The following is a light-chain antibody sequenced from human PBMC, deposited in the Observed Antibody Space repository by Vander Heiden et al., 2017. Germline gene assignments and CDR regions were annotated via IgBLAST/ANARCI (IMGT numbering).Light chain of an antibody. V-gene: IGKV4-1*01. CDR1: QSVLYSSNNKNY. CDR2: WAS. Sequence: DIVMTQSLDSLAVSLCERATSNCKSSQSVLYSSNNKNYLAWYQQKPGQPPKLLIYWASTRESGVPDRFSGSGSGTDFTLTISSLQAEDVAVYYCQQYYSTPWTFGQGTKVEIK. J-gene: IGKJ1*01. CDR3: QQYYSTPWT.